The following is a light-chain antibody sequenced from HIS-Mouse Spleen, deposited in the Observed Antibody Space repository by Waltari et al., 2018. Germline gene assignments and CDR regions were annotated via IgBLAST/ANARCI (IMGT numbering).Light chain of an antibody. CDR3: QQYYSYPWT. Sequence: AIRMTQSPSSFSASTGDRVTITCRASQGISSYLAWYQQKTGKAPKLLSYAASTLQSGVPSRFSGSGSGTDFTLTISCLQSEDFATYYCQQYYSYPWTFGQGTKVEIK. J-gene: IGKJ1*01. CDR2: AAS. CDR1: QGISSY. V-gene: IGKV1-8*01.